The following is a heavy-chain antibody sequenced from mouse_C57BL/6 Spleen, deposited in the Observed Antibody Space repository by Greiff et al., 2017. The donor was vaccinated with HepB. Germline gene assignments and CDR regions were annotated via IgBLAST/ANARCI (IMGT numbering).Heavy chain of an antibody. V-gene: IGHV5-6*01. J-gene: IGHJ2*01. CDR3: ARHGLTTVVDY. CDR2: ISSGGSYT. Sequence: EVQLVESGGDLVKPGGSLKLSCAASGFTFSSYGMSWVRQTPDKRLEWVATISSGGSYTYYPDSVKGRFTISRDNAKNTLYLQMSSLKSEDTAMYYCARHGLTTVVDYWGQGTTLTVSS. D-gene: IGHD1-1*01. CDR1: GFTFSSYG.